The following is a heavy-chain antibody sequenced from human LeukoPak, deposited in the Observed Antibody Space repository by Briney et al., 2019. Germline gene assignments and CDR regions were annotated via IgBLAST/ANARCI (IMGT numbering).Heavy chain of an antibody. CDR1: GGSISSSSYY. CDR2: IYYSGST. CDR3: ARQRDAYCGGDCYPDYYYYYYMDV. Sequence: SETLSLTCTVSGGSISSSSYYWGWIRQPPGKGLEWIGSIYYSGSTYYNPSLKSRVTISVDTSKNQFSLKLSSVTAADTAVYYCARQRDAYCGGDCYPDYYYYYYMDVWGKGTTVTISS. D-gene: IGHD2-21*02. J-gene: IGHJ6*03. V-gene: IGHV4-39*01.